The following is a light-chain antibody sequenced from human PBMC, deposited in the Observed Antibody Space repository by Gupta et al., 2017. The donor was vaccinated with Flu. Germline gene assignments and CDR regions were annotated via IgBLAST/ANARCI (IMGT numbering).Light chain of an antibody. Sequence: WITISCTGTSSDIGTYNYVSWYQKHPGQAPMLLIYGVNKRPAVVANSFAASKSGDTASLTISGHQDEDEDDYYCSTYISSSNLVFGGGTKLTVL. J-gene: IGLJ2*01. CDR2: GVN. CDR3: STYISSSNLV. CDR1: SSDIGTYNY. V-gene: IGLV2-14*01.